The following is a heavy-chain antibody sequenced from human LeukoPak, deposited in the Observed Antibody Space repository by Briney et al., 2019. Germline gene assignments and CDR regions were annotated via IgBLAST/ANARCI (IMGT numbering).Heavy chain of an antibody. V-gene: IGHV3-23*01. Sequence: GGSLRLSCAASGFTFGSSAMSWVRQAPGKGPEWVSTFSRSGPDTYYADSVKGRFTIFRGNSKNTLYLQMNSLRAEDTAVYYCAKGSLGSWYYFDYWGQGTLVTVSS. CDR1: GFTFGSSA. CDR3: AKGSLGSWYYFDY. D-gene: IGHD6-13*01. J-gene: IGHJ4*02. CDR2: FSRSGPDT.